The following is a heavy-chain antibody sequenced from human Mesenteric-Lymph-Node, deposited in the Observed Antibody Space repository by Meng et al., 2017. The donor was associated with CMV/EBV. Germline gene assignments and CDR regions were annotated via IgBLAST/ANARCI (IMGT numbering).Heavy chain of an antibody. CDR1: GGSVSRGSYY. CDR2: IYHSGST. J-gene: IGHJ5*02. Sequence: SETLSLTCTVSGGSVSRGSYYWSWIRQSPGKGLEWIGNIYHSGSTNYNPALKSRVTISVDTSKNQFSLKLSSVTAADTAVYYCARVPQGITIFGVVIPRENWFDPWGQGTLVTVSS. CDR3: ARVPQGITIFGVVIPRENWFDP. V-gene: IGHV4-61*01. D-gene: IGHD3-3*01.